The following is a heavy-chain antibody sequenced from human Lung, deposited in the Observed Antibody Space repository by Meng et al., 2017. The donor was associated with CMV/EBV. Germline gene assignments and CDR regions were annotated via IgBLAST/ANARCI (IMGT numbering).Heavy chain of an antibody. V-gene: IGHV3-21*01. CDR3: ARPPSAAVDTAMVPPYFDY. Sequence: TFSSYSMNWVRQAQGKGLEWVSSISSSSSYIYYADSVKGRFTISRDNAKNSLYLQMNSLRAEDTAVYYCARPPSAAVDTAMVPPYFDYWGQGTLVTVSS. CDR1: TFSSYS. J-gene: IGHJ4*02. D-gene: IGHD5-18*01. CDR2: ISSSSSYI.